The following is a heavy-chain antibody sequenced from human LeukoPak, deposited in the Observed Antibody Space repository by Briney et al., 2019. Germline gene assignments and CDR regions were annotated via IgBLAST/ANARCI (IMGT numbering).Heavy chain of an antibody. V-gene: IGHV4-4*07. J-gene: IGHJ4*02. Sequence: SETLSLTCTVSGGSISSYYWSWLRQPAGKGLEWIGRIYTSGSTNYNPSLKSRATMSVDTSKNQFSLKLSSVTAADTAVYYCASSGYGDYSWPFDYWGQGTLVTVSS. D-gene: IGHD4-17*01. CDR3: ASSGYGDYSWPFDY. CDR1: GGSISSYY. CDR2: IYTSGST.